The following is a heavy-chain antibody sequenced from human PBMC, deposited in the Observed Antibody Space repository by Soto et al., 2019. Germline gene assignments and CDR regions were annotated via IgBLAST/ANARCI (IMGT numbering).Heavy chain of an antibody. Sequence: ASANDSCKVSGYAHTVLHIHWLRQAPGKGLEWMGGFDPEGGETIYAQKFQGRVTMTDDTSTDTASMELSSLRSEATAVYYCATVLYSGYVGPRLYAFEIWGQATMVTV. CDR3: ATVLYSGYVGPRLYAFEI. D-gene: IGHD5-12*01. CDR2: FDPEGGET. J-gene: IGHJ3*02. CDR1: GYAHTVLH. V-gene: IGHV1-24*01.